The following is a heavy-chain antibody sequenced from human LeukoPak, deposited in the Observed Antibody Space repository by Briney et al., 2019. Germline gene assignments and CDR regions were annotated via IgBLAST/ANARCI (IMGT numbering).Heavy chain of an antibody. V-gene: IGHV4-39*01. Sequence: SSETLSLTCTVSGGSISSNSYYWGWIRQPPGKGLEWIGSIYYSGSTYYNPSLKSRVTISVDTSKNQFSLKLSSVTAADTAVYYCARRHLRERPFDYWGQGTLVTVSS. CDR1: GGSISSNSYY. CDR2: IYYSGST. D-gene: IGHD1-26*01. J-gene: IGHJ4*02. CDR3: ARRHLRERPFDY.